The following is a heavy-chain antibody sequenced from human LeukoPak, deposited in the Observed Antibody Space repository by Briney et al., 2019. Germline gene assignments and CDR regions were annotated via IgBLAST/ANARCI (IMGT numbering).Heavy chain of an antibody. Sequence: GGSLRLSCAASGFTFSSYSMNWVRQAPGKGLEWVSSISSSSSYIYYADSVKGRFTISRDNAKNSLYLQMNSLRAEDTAVYYCARLYCSSTSCPRSMVVWGQGTTVTVSS. D-gene: IGHD2-2*01. CDR2: ISSSSSYI. CDR1: GFTFSSYS. V-gene: IGHV3-21*01. CDR3: ARLYCSSTSCPRSMVV. J-gene: IGHJ6*02.